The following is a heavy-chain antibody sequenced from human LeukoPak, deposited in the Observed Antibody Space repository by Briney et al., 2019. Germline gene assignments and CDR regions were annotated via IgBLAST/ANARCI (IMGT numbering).Heavy chain of an antibody. CDR2: IYHSGST. J-gene: IGHJ6*02. CDR3: ARDRSGSHRAISHYYYYGMDV. CDR1: GGSISSSSYY. D-gene: IGHD1-26*01. Sequence: PSETLSLTCTVSGGSISSSSYYWDWIRQSPGKGLEWIGEIYHSGSTNYNPSLKSRVTISVDKSKNQFSLKLSSVTAADTAVYYCARDRSGSHRAISHYYYYGMDVWGQGTTVTVSS. V-gene: IGHV4-39*07.